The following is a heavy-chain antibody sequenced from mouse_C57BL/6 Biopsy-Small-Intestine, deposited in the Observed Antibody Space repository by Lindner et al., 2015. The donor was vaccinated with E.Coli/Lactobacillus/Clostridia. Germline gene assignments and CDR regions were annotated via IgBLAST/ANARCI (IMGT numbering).Heavy chain of an antibody. J-gene: IGHJ4*01. D-gene: IGHD2-12*01. CDR2: IYPVNGDT. CDR1: GYAFSNSW. CDR3: ARSGYSSMDY. Sequence: VQLQESGPELVKPGASVKISCKASGYAFSNSWMHWVKQRPGKGLEWIGRIYPVNGDTNYNGKLKGKATLTADRSSSTAYMQLSSLTSEDSAVYFCARSGYSSMDYWGQGTSVIVSS. V-gene: IGHV1-82*01.